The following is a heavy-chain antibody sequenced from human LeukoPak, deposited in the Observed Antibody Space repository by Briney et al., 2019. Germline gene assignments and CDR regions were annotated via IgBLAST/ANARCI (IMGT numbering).Heavy chain of an antibody. D-gene: IGHD3-22*01. J-gene: IGHJ4*02. CDR1: GYTFTSYA. CDR2: INAGNGNT. V-gene: IGHV1-3*01. CDR3: ARAQARALTGTARNYYDSSGYYPY. Sequence: GASVKVSCKASGYTFTSYAMHWVRQAPGQRLEWMGWINAGNGNTKYSQKFQGRVTITRDTSASTAYMELSSLRSEDTAVYYCARAQARALTGTARNYYDSSGYYPYWGQGTLVTASS.